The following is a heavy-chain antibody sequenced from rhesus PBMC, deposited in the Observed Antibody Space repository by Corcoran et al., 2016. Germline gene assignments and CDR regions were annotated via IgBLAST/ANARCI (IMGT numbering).Heavy chain of an antibody. Sequence: QVKLQQWGEGLVKPSETLSLTCAVYGGAISDYYWSWIRQSPGKGLEWIGNIDGNSANTTYNPSLEQRVTSSRDASKSQFSLRLTSVTAADTAVYYGAAPYCSRGVCYQPDDYWGQGVLVTVSS. J-gene: IGHJ4*01. D-gene: IGHD2-39*01. CDR2: IDGNSANT. V-gene: IGHV4-73*01. CDR3: AAPYCSRGVCYQPDDY. CDR1: GGAISDYY.